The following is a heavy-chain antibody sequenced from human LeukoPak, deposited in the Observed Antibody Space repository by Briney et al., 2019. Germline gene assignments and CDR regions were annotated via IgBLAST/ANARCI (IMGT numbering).Heavy chain of an antibody. D-gene: IGHD5-18*01. CDR3: ARRAYSYGYDY. V-gene: IGHV5-51*01. CDR2: IYPGHSDT. Sequence: GESLKISCQVSGYSFTTHWIGWVRQMPGKGLEWMGIIYPGHSDTRYSPSFQGQVTISADKSISTAYLQWSSLKASDTAMYYCARRAYSYGYDYWGQGTLVTVSS. CDR1: GYSFTTHW. J-gene: IGHJ4*02.